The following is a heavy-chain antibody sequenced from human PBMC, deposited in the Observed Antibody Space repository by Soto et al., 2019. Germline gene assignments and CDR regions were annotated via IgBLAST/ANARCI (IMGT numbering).Heavy chain of an antibody. J-gene: IGHJ4*02. CDR3: ARDQDSSGYYFGY. Sequence: LRLSCAASGFTFSSYGMHWVRQAPGKGLEWVAVIWYDGSNKYYADSVKGRFTISGDNSKNTLYLQMNSLRAEDTAVYYCARDQDSSGYYFGYWGQGTLVTVSS. CDR1: GFTFSSYG. V-gene: IGHV3-33*01. D-gene: IGHD3-22*01. CDR2: IWYDGSNK.